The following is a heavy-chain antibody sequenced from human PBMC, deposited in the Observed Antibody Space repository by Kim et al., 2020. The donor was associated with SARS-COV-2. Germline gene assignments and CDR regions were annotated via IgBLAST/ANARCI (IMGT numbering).Heavy chain of an antibody. J-gene: IGHJ6*02. CDR2: ISGDGGST. Sequence: GGSLRLSCAASGFTFDDYAMHWVRQAPGKGLEWVCLISGDGGSTYYADSVKGRFTISRDNSKNSLYLQMNSLRTEDTALYYCAKDENVGLYYYYGMDVWGQGTTVTVSS. CDR1: GFTFDDYA. V-gene: IGHV3-43*02. CDR3: AKDENVGLYYYYGMDV.